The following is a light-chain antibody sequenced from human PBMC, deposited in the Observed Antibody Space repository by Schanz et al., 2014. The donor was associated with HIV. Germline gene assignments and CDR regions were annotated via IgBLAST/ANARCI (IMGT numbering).Light chain of an antibody. CDR1: KLGDKY. CDR3: QTWDFNHVV. V-gene: IGLV3-1*01. Sequence: SYELTQPPSVSVSPGQTASITCSGDKLGDKYACWYQQKPGQSPVLVIYQDSKRPSGIPERFSGSNSGNTATLTISGTQAMDEADYHCQTWDFNHVVFGGGTKLTVL. CDR2: QDS. J-gene: IGLJ2*01.